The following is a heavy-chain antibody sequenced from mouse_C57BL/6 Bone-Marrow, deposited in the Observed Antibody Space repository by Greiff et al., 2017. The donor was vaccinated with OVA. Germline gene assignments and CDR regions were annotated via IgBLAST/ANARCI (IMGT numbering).Heavy chain of an antibody. Sequence: EVHLVESGGGLVKPGGSLKLSCAASGFTFSSYAMSWVRQTPEKRLEWVATISDGGSYTYYPDNVKGRFTISRDNAKNNLYLQMSHLKSEDTAMYYCARGWLPPDYWGQGTTLTVSS. CDR2: ISDGGSYT. V-gene: IGHV5-4*01. D-gene: IGHD2-3*01. CDR1: GFTFSSYA. CDR3: ARGWLPPDY. J-gene: IGHJ2*01.